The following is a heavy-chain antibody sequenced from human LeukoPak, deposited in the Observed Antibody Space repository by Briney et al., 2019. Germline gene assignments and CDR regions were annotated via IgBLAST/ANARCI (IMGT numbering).Heavy chain of an antibody. V-gene: IGHV4-39*02. D-gene: IGHD4-17*01. CDR1: GGSIDSSSYY. J-gene: IGHJ4*02. Sequence: TSETLSLTCAVSGGSIDSSSYYWGWIRQPPGKGLEWIGSIFRTGSTYYSASLKSRVSISVDTSKNHIALKLTSVTAADTAVYYCARVPTVTFFDYWGQGTLVTVSS. CDR3: ARVPTVTFFDY. CDR2: IFRTGST.